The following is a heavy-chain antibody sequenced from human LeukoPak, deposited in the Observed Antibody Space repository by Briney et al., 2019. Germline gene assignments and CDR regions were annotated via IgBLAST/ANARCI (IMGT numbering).Heavy chain of an antibody. V-gene: IGHV3-30-3*01. J-gene: IGHJ4*02. CDR3: AREYYSGNYYVFDY. CDR2: ISYDGDNK. CDR1: GFTFTDYA. Sequence: PGRSLRLSCAASGFTFTDYAIHWVRQAPGKGLEWGAVISYDGDNKYDPDSVKGRFTICRDNSKHTVYLQMNSLRVEDTAVYFCAREYYSGNYYVFDYWGQGTLVTVSS. D-gene: IGHD1-26*01.